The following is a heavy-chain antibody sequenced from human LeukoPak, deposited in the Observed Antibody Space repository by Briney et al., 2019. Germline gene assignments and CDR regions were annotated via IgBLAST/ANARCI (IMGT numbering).Heavy chain of an antibody. CDR3: VRDLGTSGWYTFDF. Sequence: SQPLSLTCAISGDSVSSKNGAWNWIRQSPSRGLEWLGRTYYRSKRYDEYADSVKVQVPISPATSKNQFSLHVYSVTPEDTAVYYCVRDLGTSGWYTFDFWGQGTLVTVSS. V-gene: IGHV6-1*01. D-gene: IGHD6-19*01. CDR1: GDSVSSKNGA. J-gene: IGHJ5*01. CDR2: TYYRSKRYD.